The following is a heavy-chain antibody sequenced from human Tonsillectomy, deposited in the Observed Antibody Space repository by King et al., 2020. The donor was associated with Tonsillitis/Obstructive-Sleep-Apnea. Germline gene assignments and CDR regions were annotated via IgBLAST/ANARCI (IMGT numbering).Heavy chain of an antibody. CDR3: ARLGGYGDSYYYMDV. J-gene: IGHJ6*03. V-gene: IGHV4-59*08. CDR2: IYYSGST. Sequence: VQLQESGPGLVKPSETLSLTCTVSGGSISSYYWSWIRQPPGKGLEWIGYIYYSGSTNYNPSLKSRVTISVDTSKNQFSLKLSSVTAADTAVYYCARLGGYGDSYYYMDVWGKGTTVTVSS. D-gene: IGHD4-17*01. CDR1: GGSISSYY.